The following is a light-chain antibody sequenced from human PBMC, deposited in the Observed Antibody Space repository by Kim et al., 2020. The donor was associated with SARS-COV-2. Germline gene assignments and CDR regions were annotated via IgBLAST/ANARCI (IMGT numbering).Light chain of an antibody. CDR3: SSYAGSSSLL. CDR1: SSDVGGYNY. Sequence: GQPVTISCTVTSSDVGGYNYVSWYQLRPDKAPKLLIYAVSERPSGVPDRFSGSKSGNTAFLTISGLQAEDEGDYYCSSYAGSSSLLFGGGTQLTVL. J-gene: IGLJ3*02. V-gene: IGLV2-11*01. CDR2: AVS.